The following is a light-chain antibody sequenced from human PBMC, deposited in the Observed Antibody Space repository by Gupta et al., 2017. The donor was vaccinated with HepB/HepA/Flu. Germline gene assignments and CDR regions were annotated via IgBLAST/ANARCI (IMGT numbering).Light chain of an antibody. CDR3: SSYAGSNNLI. Sequence: QSALTQPPSASGSPGQSVTISCTGTSSDVGGYNYVSWYQQHPGKAPQPMIYEVSKRPSGVPDRFSGSKSGNTASLTVSGLQAEDEADYDCSSYAGSNNLIFGGGTKLTVL. CDR1: SSDVGGYNY. CDR2: EVS. J-gene: IGLJ2*01. V-gene: IGLV2-8*01.